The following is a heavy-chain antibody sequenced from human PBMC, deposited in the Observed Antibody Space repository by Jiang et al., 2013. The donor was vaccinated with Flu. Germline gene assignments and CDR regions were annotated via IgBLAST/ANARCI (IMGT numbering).Heavy chain of an antibody. CDR1: GGSISSYY. Sequence: PGLVKPSETLSLTCTVSGGSISSYYWSWIRQPPGKGLEWIGYIYYSGSTNYNPSLKSRVTISVDTSKNQFSLKLSSVTAADTAVYYCARDTGKRYSGYGMDVWGQGTTVTVSS. CDR3: ARDTGKRYSGYGMDV. D-gene: IGHD5-18*01. V-gene: IGHV4-59*01. J-gene: IGHJ6*02. CDR2: IYYSGST.